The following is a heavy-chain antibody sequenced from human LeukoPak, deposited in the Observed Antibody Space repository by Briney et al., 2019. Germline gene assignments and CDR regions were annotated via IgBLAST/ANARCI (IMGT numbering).Heavy chain of an antibody. CDR2: IYYSGRT. Sequence: SETLSLTCSVSGGPLSSYYWRWIRHPPGEGLVWMGYIYYSGRTNYSPSLKSRVTISVATSKNQFSLRLSSVTAADSAVYYCARWGTYASTSNWFDPWGQGTRVTVSS. CDR3: ARWGTYASTSNWFDP. J-gene: IGHJ5*02. D-gene: IGHD2-2*01. V-gene: IGHV4-59*12. CDR1: GGPLSSYY.